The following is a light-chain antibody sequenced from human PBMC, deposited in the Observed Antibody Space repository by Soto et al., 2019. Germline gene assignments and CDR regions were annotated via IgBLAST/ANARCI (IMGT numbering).Light chain of an antibody. J-gene: IGKJ4*01. V-gene: IGKV1-9*01. Sequence: DIQLTQSPSFLSASVGDTVTITCRASQGMSTYLAWYQQKPGKDPKLLIRSASTFQSGVPPRFSGGGSGTEFTLTISTLQPDDSGIYYCQQLNGYQLAFGGGTNVEIK. CDR3: QQLNGYQLA. CDR2: SAS. CDR1: QGMSTY.